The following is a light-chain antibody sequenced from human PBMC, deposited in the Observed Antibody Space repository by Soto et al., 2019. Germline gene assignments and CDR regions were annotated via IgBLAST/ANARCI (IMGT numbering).Light chain of an antibody. J-gene: IGKJ2*01. CDR3: QQYNNWPPYT. Sequence: EIVMTQSPDTLSVSPGERATLSCRASQSVSSNLAWYQQKPGQAPRLLIYGASTRATGIPARFSGSGSGTEFTLTIGSLQSEDFAVYYCQQYNNWPPYTFGQGTKLEIK. CDR2: GAS. V-gene: IGKV3-15*01. CDR1: QSVSSN.